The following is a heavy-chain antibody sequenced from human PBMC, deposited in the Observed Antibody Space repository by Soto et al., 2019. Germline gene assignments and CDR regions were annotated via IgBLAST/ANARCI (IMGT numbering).Heavy chain of an antibody. V-gene: IGHV3-23*01. J-gene: IGHJ4*02. CDR2: ISGSGGST. Sequence: GESLKISCAASGFTFSSYAMSWVRQAPGKGLEWVSAISGSGGSTYYADSVKGRFTISRDNSKNTLYLQMNSLRAEDTAVYYCATGASSITMVRGVSGGPGFYFDYWGQGTLVTVSS. CDR1: GFTFSSYA. D-gene: IGHD3-10*01. CDR3: ATGASSITMVRGVSGGPGFYFDY.